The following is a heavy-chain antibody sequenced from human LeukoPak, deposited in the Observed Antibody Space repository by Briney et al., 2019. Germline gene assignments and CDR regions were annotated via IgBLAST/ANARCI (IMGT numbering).Heavy chain of an antibody. J-gene: IGHJ4*02. CDR3: ARFIAAAGAIDY. CDR1: GYSISSGYY. V-gene: IGHV4-38-2*02. D-gene: IGHD6-13*01. CDR2: IYHSRST. Sequence: SSETLSLTCTVSGYSISSGYYWGWIRQPPGKGLEWIGSIYHSRSTYYNPSLKSRVTISVDTSKNQFSLKLSSVTAADTAVYYCARFIAAAGAIDYWGQGTLVTVSS.